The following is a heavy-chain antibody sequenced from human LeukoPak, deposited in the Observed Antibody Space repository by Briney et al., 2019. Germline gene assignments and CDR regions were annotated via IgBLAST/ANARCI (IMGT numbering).Heavy chain of an antibody. V-gene: IGHV4-30-4*01. Sequence: SETLSLTCTVSGGSISSGDYYWSWVRQPPGKGLEWVGYIYYSGSTYYNPSLKSRVTMSVDTSKNQFSLKLSPVNAADTAVFYCARDRSGIAADWGKAILVT. D-gene: IGHD6-25*01. CDR2: IYYSGST. J-gene: IGHJ4*02. CDR3: ARDRSGIAAD. CDR1: GGSISSGDYY.